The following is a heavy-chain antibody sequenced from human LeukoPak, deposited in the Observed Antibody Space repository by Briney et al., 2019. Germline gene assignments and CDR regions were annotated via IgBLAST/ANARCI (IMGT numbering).Heavy chain of an antibody. J-gene: IGHJ6*02. CDR2: ISSSISYI. CDR1: AFTFSSYS. D-gene: IGHD2-21*01. Sequence: RGSLRLSCPPSAFTFSSYSMNWVRQAPGKGLEWVSSISSSISYIHYANSVKGRSTISRDNAKSSLYLQMNSLRDEDTAVYYCARGWTIVGNYYGMDVWGQGTTVTVSS. V-gene: IGHV3-21*01. CDR3: ARGWTIVGNYYGMDV.